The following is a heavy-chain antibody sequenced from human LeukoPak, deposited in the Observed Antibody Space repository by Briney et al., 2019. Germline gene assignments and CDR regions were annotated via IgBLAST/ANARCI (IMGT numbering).Heavy chain of an antibody. J-gene: IGHJ5*02. CDR3: AKHPLGSSPPHTNWFDP. CDR1: GFTFSSYA. Sequence: GGSLRLSRAASGFTFSSYAMSRVRQAPGKGLEWVSAISGSGGSTYYADSVKGRFTISRDNSKNTLYLQMNSLRAEDTAVYYCAKHPLGSSPPHTNWFDPWGQGTLVTVSS. CDR2: ISGSGGST. V-gene: IGHV3-23*01. D-gene: IGHD6-13*01.